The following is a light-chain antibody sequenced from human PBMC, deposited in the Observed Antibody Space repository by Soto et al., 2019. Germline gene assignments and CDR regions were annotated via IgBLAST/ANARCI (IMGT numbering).Light chain of an antibody. CDR3: QQYNNWLT. CDR2: GAS. J-gene: IGKJ4*01. CDR1: QSVSSN. V-gene: IGKV3-15*01. Sequence: EIVMTQSPATLSVSPWERATLSCRASQSVSSNLAWYQQKPGQSPRLLIYGASTRATGIPLRFSGSGSGTEFTLTISSLQSEDFAVYYCQQYNNWLTFGGGTKVDIK.